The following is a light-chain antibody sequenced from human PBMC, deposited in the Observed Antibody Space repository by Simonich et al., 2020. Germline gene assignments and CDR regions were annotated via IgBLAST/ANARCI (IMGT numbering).Light chain of an antibody. V-gene: IGKV4-1*01. J-gene: IGKJ4*01. CDR3: QQYYSTPLT. CDR2: WAS. Sequence: DIVMTQSPDSLAVSLGERATINCKSSQSVLYSSNNKNYLAWYQQKPGQPPKLLIYWASTRASGFPDRVSGSGSGTDFTLTISSLQAEDVAVYYCQQYYSTPLTFGGGTKVEIK. CDR1: QSVLYSSNNKNY.